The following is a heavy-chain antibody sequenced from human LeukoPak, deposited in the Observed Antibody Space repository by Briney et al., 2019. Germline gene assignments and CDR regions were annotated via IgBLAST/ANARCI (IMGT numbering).Heavy chain of an antibody. Sequence: ASVKVSCKASGYTFTGYCMHWVRQAPGQGLEWMGWINPNSGGTNYAQKFQGRVTMTRDTSISTAYMELSRLRSDDTAVYYCAREFAVVAARCFDYWGQGTLVTVSS. V-gene: IGHV1-2*02. CDR3: AREFAVVAARCFDY. D-gene: IGHD2-15*01. J-gene: IGHJ4*02. CDR1: GYTFTGYC. CDR2: INPNSGGT.